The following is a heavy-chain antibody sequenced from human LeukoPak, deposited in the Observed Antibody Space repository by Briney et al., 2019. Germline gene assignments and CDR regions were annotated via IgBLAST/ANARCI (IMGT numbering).Heavy chain of an antibody. D-gene: IGHD2-2*02. J-gene: IGHJ4*02. V-gene: IGHV5-51*01. CDR2: IYPGDSGT. Sequence: GESLKISCKGSGYSFTSYWIGWVRQMPGKGLEWMGIIYPGDSGTRYSPSFQGQVTISADKSISTAYLQWSSLKASDTAMYYCARQYCSSTSCYTGDYWGQGTLVTVSS. CDR3: ARQYCSSTSCYTGDY. CDR1: GYSFTSYW.